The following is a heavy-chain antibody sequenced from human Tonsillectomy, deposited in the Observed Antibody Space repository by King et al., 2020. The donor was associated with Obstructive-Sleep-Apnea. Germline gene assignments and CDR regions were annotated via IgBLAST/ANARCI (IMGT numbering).Heavy chain of an antibody. J-gene: IGHJ4*02. CDR1: GFSFSDYY. CDR2: ISTSGSTI. Sequence: VQLVESGGGLVKPGGSLRLSCAASGFSFSDYYMSWIRQAPGKGLEWVSFISTSGSTIYYADSVRGRFTISRDNANNSLYLQMKSLRAEDTAVYYCARDQNYYGSGRIFDSWGQGTPVTVSS. CDR3: ARDQNYYGSGRIFDS. V-gene: IGHV3-11*01. D-gene: IGHD3-10*01.